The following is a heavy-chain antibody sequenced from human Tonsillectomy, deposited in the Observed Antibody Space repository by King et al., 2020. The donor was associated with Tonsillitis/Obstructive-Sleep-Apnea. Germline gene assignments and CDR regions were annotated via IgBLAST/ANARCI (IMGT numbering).Heavy chain of an antibody. CDR1: GGSFSGYY. D-gene: IGHD3-22*01. J-gene: IGHJ5*02. Sequence: QVQLQQWGAGLLKPSETLSLTCAVYGGSFSGYYWSWIRQPPGKGREGIGEINHSGSTNYNPSLKSRVTISVDTSKNQFSLKLSSVTAADTAVYYCARMYDSSGYSWFDPWGQGTLVTVSS. V-gene: IGHV4-34*01. CDR2: INHSGST. CDR3: ARMYDSSGYSWFDP.